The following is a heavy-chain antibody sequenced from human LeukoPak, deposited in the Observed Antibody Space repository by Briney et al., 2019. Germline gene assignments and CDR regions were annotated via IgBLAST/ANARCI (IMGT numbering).Heavy chain of an antibody. D-gene: IGHD5-18*01. J-gene: IGHJ4*02. CDR1: GFTFSNHW. CDR2: ISNDGSGP. V-gene: IGHV3-74*01. CDR3: VRGPSGYSYGSY. Sequence: PGGSLRRSCVASGFTFSNHWMTWVRQTPGKGLVWVSRISNDGSGPSYADSVKGRFTISRDNAKNTLHLQMNSLRVEDTAVYYCVRGPSGYSYGSYWGQGTLVTVSS.